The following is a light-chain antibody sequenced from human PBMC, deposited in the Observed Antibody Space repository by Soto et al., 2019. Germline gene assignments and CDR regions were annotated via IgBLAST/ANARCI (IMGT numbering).Light chain of an antibody. Sequence: EIVMTQSPATLSVSPGESATLSCRASQSVSSNLAWYQQKPGQAPRLLIYGASTRATGIPDRFSGSGSGAEFTLTIRSLQFEDLAVYYCQQYNNWPRTFGQGTKVEIK. J-gene: IGKJ1*01. CDR3: QQYNNWPRT. V-gene: IGKV3-15*01. CDR2: GAS. CDR1: QSVSSN.